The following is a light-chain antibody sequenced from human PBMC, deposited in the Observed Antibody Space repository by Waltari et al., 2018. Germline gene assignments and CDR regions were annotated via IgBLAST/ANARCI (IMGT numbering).Light chain of an antibody. CDR3: ATWDDSLNAWI. J-gene: IGLJ2*01. Sequence: QSLLTQPPSISGAPGQRVTISCSGGSSNIGRNSVNWYAKVPGTTPQLLIDRSDQRPSGVPDRFSGSKAGTSASLAITGLLSADEADYICATWDDSLNAWIFGGGTRLTVL. CDR2: RSD. CDR1: SSNIGRNS. V-gene: IGLV1-44*01.